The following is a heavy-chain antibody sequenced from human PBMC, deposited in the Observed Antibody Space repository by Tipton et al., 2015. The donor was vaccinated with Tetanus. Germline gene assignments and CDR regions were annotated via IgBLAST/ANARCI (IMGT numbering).Heavy chain of an antibody. CDR3: ARPLGDSGSYIFDY. V-gene: IGHV3-33*08. CDR1: GFTFSTYS. D-gene: IGHD1-26*01. Sequence: SLRLSCAASGFTFSTYSMYWVRQAPGKGLEWVAVIWYDGSNKYYADSVKGRFTISRDNSKNTLYLQMNSLRAEDTAVYYCARPLGDSGSYIFDYWGQGTLVTVSS. J-gene: IGHJ4*02. CDR2: IWYDGSNK.